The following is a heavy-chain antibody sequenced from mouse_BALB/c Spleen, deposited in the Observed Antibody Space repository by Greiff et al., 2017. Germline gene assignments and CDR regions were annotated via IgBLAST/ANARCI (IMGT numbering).Heavy chain of an antibody. D-gene: IGHD5-5*01. V-gene: IGHV4-1*02. CDR2: INPDSSTI. J-gene: IGHJ1*01. CDR1: GFDFSRYW. CDR3: ARQDYPRGYFDV. Sequence: DVQLQESGGGLVQPGGSLKLSCAASGFDFSRYWMSWVRQAPGKGLEWIGEINPDSSTINYTPSLKDKFIISRDNAKNTLYLQMSKVRSEDTALYYCARQDYPRGYFDVWGAGTTVTVSS.